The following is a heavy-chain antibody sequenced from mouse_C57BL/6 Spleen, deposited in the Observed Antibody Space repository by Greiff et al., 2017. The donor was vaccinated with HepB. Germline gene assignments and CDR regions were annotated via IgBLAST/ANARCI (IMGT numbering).Heavy chain of an antibody. V-gene: IGHV1-80*01. J-gene: IGHJ2*01. CDR3: ARKGPGRGYFDY. CDR2: IYPGDGDT. Sequence: QVQLQQSGAELVKPGASVKISCKASGYAFSSYWMNWVKQRPGKGLEWIGQIYPGDGDTNYNGKFKGKATLTADKSSSTAYMQLSSLTSEDSAVYFCARKGPGRGYFDYWGQGTTLTVSS. CDR1: GYAFSSYW. D-gene: IGHD3-3*01.